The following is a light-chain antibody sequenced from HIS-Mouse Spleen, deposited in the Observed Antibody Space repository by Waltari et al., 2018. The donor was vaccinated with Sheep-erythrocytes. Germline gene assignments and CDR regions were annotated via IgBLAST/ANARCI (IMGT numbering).Light chain of an antibody. J-gene: IGLJ2*01. V-gene: IGLV2-14*01. CDR3: SSYTSSSTPVV. CDR1: SSAVGGYNY. CDR2: EVS. Sequence: QSALTQPASVSGSPGQSITISCTGTSSAVGGYNYCSLYQQHPGKAPKLMIYEVSNRPSGVSNRFSGSKSGNTASLTISGLQAEDEADYYCSSYTSSSTPVVFGGGTKLTVL.